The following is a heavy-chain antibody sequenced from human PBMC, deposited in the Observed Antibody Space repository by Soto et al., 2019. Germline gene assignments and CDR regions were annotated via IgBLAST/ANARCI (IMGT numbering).Heavy chain of an antibody. Sequence: PSETLSLTCTVSGGSISSGDYYCSWIRQPPGKGLEWIGYIYYSVSTYYNPSLKSRVTISVDTSKNQFSLKLSSVTAADTAVYYCASLRGYVDYWGEGTLVTVSS. CDR1: GGSISSGDYY. CDR2: IYYSVST. J-gene: IGHJ4*02. CDR3: ASLRGYVDY. V-gene: IGHV4-30-4*01.